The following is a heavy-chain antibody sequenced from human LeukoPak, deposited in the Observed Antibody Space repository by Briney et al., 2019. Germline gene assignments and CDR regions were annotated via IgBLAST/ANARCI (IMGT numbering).Heavy chain of an antibody. D-gene: IGHD3-3*01. CDR1: GFTFSSYA. Sequence: PGGSLRLSCAASGFTFSSYAMHWVRQAPGKGLEWVAVISYDGSNKYYADSVKGRFTISRDNSKNTLYLQMNSLRAEDTAVYYCARDKNPRPYYDFWSGKDWFDPWGQETLVTVSS. V-gene: IGHV3-30*01. CDR3: ARDKNPRPYYDFWSGKDWFDP. J-gene: IGHJ5*02. CDR2: ISYDGSNK.